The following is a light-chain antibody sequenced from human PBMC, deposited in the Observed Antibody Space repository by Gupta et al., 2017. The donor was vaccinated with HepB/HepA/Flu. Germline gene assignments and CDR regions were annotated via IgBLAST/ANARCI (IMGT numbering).Light chain of an antibody. V-gene: IGKV3-11*01. CDR3: QQRDVWPWT. Sequence: EVVLRQSPVTLSLSPGERATLSCRASQNIDNYLVWYQQQPGQAPRLLIYDASNRATRIPSRFSGSGSGTDFTLTISSLEPEEFAVYYCQQRDVWPWTFGQGTKVEIK. CDR2: DAS. J-gene: IGKJ1*01. CDR1: QNIDNY.